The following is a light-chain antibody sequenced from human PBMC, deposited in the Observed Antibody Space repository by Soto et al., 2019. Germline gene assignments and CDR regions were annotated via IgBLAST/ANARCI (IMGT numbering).Light chain of an antibody. Sequence: EIVLTQSPGTLSLSPGERATLSCRASRSVSSSYLAWYQQKPGQAPRLLIYGASIRATAFPDRFSGSGSGTDFTLTISRLEPEDFAVYYCQQYASSPYTFGQGTKLEIK. CDR2: GAS. V-gene: IGKV3-20*01. CDR3: QQYASSPYT. J-gene: IGKJ2*01. CDR1: RSVSSSY.